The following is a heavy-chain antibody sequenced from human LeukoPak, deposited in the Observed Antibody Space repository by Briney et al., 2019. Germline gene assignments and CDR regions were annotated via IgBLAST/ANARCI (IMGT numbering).Heavy chain of an antibody. CDR1: GFTFNNYA. D-gene: IGHD2-8*01. Sequence: PGGSLRLSCAASGFTFNNYALTWVRQAPGRGLEWVSSISGRGTYYADSVKGRFSISRDLYKNTLYLQMSSLRADVSAVYYCARDTNGDYVCAFDFQCWGQGTRATVSS. CDR2: ISGRGT. CDR3: ARDTNGDYVCAFDFQC. J-gene: IGHJ1*01. V-gene: IGHV3-23*01.